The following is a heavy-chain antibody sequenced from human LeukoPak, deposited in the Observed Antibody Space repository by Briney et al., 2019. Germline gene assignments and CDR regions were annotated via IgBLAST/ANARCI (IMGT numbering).Heavy chain of an antibody. J-gene: IGHJ4*02. D-gene: IGHD1-7*01. Sequence: GSVKVSCKASGYTFTGYYMHWVRQAPGQGLEWMGWINPNSGGTNYAQRFQGRVTITRDPSISTAYMELSRLKSDDTAVYYCARSNWNYDLPGYYFDYWGQGTLVTVSS. V-gene: IGHV1-2*02. CDR3: ARSNWNYDLPGYYFDY. CDR1: GYTFTGYY. CDR2: INPNSGGT.